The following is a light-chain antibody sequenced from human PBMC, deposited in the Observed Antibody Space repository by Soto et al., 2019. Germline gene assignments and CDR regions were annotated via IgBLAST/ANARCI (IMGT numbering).Light chain of an antibody. CDR2: AAS. J-gene: IGKJ5*01. V-gene: IGKV1-9*01. CDR3: QQLNSYPIT. CDR1: QGISSY. Sequence: IKLTQSPSSLSASVGDRVTITCRASQGISSYLAWYQQKPGKAPKLLIYAASTLQSGVPSRFSGRGSGTDFTLTISSLQPEDFATYYCQQLNSYPITFGQGTRLEI.